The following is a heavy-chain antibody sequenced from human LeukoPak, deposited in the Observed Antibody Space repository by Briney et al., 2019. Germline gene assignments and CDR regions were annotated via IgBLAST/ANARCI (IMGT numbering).Heavy chain of an antibody. V-gene: IGHV1-69*05. CDR1: GGTFSSYA. D-gene: IGHD2-2*01. CDR3: ARGGKRGLVAPGFDY. Sequence: ASVKVSCKXSGGTFSSYAISWVRQAPGQGLEWMGRIIPIFGTANYTQKFQGRVTITTDESTSTAYMELSSLRSEDTAVYYCARGGKRGLVAPGFDYWGQGTLVTVSS. CDR2: IIPIFGTA. J-gene: IGHJ4*02.